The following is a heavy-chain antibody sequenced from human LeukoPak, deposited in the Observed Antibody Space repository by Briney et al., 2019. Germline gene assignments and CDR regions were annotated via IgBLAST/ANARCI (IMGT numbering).Heavy chain of an antibody. V-gene: IGHV4-39*07. D-gene: IGHD3-22*01. J-gene: IGHJ3*02. Sequence: IPTETLSLTCTVSGGSISSSSYYWGWIRQPPGKGLEWIGSIYYSGSTYYNPSLKSRVTISVDRSKNQFSLKLSSVTAADTAVYYCARDPYDSSGLHAFDIWGQGTMVTVSS. CDR3: ARDPYDSSGLHAFDI. CDR2: IYYSGST. CDR1: GGSISSSSYY.